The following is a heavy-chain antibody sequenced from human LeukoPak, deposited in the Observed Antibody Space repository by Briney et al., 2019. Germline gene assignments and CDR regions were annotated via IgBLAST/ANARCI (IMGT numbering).Heavy chain of an antibody. Sequence: SETLSLTCSVSGGSMSTFYWNWIRQPAGKGPEWIGRIYSSGSTNYNPSLKSRVTMSVDTSRNQFSLNLNSVTAADTAVYYCAREGMATYYFDYWGQGTLVTVSS. V-gene: IGHV4-4*07. CDR1: GGSMSTFY. J-gene: IGHJ4*02. CDR2: IYSSGST. CDR3: AREGMATYYFDY. D-gene: IGHD5-24*01.